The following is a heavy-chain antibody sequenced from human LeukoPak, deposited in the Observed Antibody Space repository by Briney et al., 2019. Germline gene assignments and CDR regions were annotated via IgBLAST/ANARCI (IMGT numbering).Heavy chain of an antibody. CDR1: GFTFSSDW. J-gene: IGHJ6*03. D-gene: IGHD3-16*01. CDR2: INTDGSST. V-gene: IGHV3-74*01. CDR3: ANGALRLYYIDV. Sequence: GGSLRLSCAASGFTFSSDWMHWVRQAPGKGLVWVSRINTDGSSTNYADSVKGRFTIPRDNAKNTVYLQMNSLRAEDTAVYYCANGALRLYYIDVWGKGTTVTVSS.